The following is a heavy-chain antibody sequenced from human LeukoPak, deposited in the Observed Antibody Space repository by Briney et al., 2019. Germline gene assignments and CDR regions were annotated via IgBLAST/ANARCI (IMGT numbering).Heavy chain of an antibody. J-gene: IGHJ4*02. D-gene: IGHD6-6*01. CDR2: NYHSAST. CDR1: VYSISSGFS. CDR3: ATGYSSSNSDY. Sequence: SETLSLTRAVSVYSISSGFSWGWVRRPPGRGREGIGSNYHSASTYYNPSLESRVTISVDTSKNQFSLKLSSVTAADTAVYYCATGYSSSNSDYWGQGTLVTVSS. V-gene: IGHV4-38-2*01.